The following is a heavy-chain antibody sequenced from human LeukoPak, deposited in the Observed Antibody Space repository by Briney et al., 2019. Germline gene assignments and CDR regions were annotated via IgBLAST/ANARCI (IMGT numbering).Heavy chain of an antibody. J-gene: IGHJ4*01. Sequence: GASVNLSLKASGYTFTSHYMHWVRQAPGQGLEWMGVIHPSGSTTNYAQKFQGRVTMTKDMSTSTVYIELNSLRSEDTAVYYCARVDMDIAMVTQYLDHWGHGTVVSVSS. CDR1: GYTFTSHY. D-gene: IGHD5-18*01. V-gene: IGHV1-46*01. CDR3: ARVDMDIAMVTQYLDH. CDR2: IHPSGSTT.